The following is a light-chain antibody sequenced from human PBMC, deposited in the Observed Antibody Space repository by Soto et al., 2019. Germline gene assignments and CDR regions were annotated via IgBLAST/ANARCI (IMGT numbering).Light chain of an antibody. J-gene: IGLJ3*02. Sequence: QSVLTQPPSVSGAPGQRVTISCTGSSSNIGAGYDVHWYQQLPGTAPKLLIYGNINRPSGVPDRFSGSKSGTSASLAITGLQAEDEADYYCQSYDSSLSGWMFGGGTKVTVL. V-gene: IGLV1-40*01. CDR1: SSNIGAGYD. CDR2: GNI. CDR3: QSYDSSLSGWM.